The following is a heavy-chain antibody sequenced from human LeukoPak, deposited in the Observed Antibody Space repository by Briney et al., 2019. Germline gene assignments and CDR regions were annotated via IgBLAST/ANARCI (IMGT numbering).Heavy chain of an antibody. CDR2: FHPEDGET. D-gene: IGHD2-2*01. CDR1: GYTLTELS. CDR3: VTGKIYCSTTSCSGDY. Sequence: ASVEVSCKVSGYTLTELSMHWVRQAPGKRLEWMGGFHPEDGETVYAQKFQGRVTMTEDTSTDTAYMELSSLRSGDTAVYYCVTGKIYCSTTSCSGDYWGQGTLVTVSS. J-gene: IGHJ4*02. V-gene: IGHV1-24*01.